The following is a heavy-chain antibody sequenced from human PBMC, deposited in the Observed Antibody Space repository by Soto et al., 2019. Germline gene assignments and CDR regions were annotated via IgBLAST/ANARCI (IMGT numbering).Heavy chain of an antibody. D-gene: IGHD1-26*01. Sequence: SVKVSCKASGGTFSSYAISWLRQSPGQGLEWMGGIIPIFGTANYAQKFQGRVTITADESTSTAYMELSSLRSEDTAVYYCAREDEARGSYFLSEYYYYGMDVWGQGPTVTVS. V-gene: IGHV1-69*13. CDR3: AREDEARGSYFLSEYYYYGMDV. CDR2: IIPIFGTA. CDR1: GGTFSSYA. J-gene: IGHJ6*02.